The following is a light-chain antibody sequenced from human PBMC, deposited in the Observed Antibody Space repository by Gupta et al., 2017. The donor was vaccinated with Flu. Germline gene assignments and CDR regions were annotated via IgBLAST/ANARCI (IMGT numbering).Light chain of an antibody. J-gene: IGKJ4*01. CDR3: QQRRSWPPGLT. CDR1: QGVRSY. CDR2: DVS. Sequence: PGERGTLACRASQGVRSYLAWYQQKPGQAPRLLIYDVSVRANGTTARFSGSGSGTDFTLTISSLEPEDFAVYYCQQRRSWPPGLTFGGGTKVEI. V-gene: IGKV3-11*01.